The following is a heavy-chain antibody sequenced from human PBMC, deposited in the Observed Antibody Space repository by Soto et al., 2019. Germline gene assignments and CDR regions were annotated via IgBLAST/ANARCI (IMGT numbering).Heavy chain of an antibody. D-gene: IGHD2-15*01. CDR3: AFFFQAEDGIRDDGSVSAFLLTRSSDL. CDR2: IYYSGST. V-gene: IGHV4-59*08. Sequence: RSWKKKPPGKGLEWIGYIYYSGSTHYNPSLKSRVTISVDTSKNQFSLKLSSVTAADTAVYYCAFFFQAEDGIRDDGSVSAFLLTRSSDL. J-gene: IGHJ2*01.